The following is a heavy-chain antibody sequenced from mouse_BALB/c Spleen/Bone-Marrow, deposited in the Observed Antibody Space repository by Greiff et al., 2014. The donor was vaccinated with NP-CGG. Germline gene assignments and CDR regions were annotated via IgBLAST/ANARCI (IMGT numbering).Heavy chain of an antibody. CDR2: IWAGGST. V-gene: IGHV2-9*02. D-gene: IGHD2-3*01. J-gene: IGHJ1*01. CDR3: ARVYLWDFDV. Sequence: VMLVESGPGLVAPSQSLSITCTVSGFSLTSYGVHWVRQPPGKGLEWLGVIWAGGSTNYNSALMSRLSISKDNSKSQVFLKMNSLQTDDTAMYYCARVYLWDFDVWGAGTTVTVSS. CDR1: GFSLTSYG.